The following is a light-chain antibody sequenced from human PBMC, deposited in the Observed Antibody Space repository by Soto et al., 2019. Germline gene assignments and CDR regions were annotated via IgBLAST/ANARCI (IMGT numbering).Light chain of an antibody. CDR3: QQYNDWPPIFT. V-gene: IGKV3-15*01. J-gene: IGKJ3*01. CDR1: QSVGPN. Sequence: EIVMTQSPATLSVSPGERVTLSCRASQSVGPNLAWYQQKPGQSPRLLIYGASTRAAGIPGRFSGSGSGTDFTLTIISLQSEDCAVYYCQQYNDWPPIFTFCPGTKVDIK. CDR2: GAS.